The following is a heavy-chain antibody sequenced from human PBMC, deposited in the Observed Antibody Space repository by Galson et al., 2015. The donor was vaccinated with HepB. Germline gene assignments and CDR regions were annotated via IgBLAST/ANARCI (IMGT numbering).Heavy chain of an antibody. J-gene: IGHJ5*02. CDR2: IKSKTDGGTT. D-gene: IGHD6-13*01. Sequence: SLRLSCAASGFTFNNAWMSWVRQPPGKGLEWVGHIKSKTDGGTTDYAAPVKGRFTISRNDSKNTLYLQMNGLKTDDTAVYYCTTDVLYSTFWSWFNPWGQGILVTVSS. V-gene: IGHV3-15*01. CDR1: GFTFNNAW. CDR3: TTDVLYSTFWSWFNP.